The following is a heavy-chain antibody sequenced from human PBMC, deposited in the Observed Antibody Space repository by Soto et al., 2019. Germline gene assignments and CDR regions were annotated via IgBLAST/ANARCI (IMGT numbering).Heavy chain of an antibody. J-gene: IGHJ4*02. CDR1: GFTFSSYW. CDR2: IKQDGSEK. D-gene: IGHD6-19*01. CDR3: ARDLAVAGSDFDG. Sequence: GGSLRLSCAASGFTFSSYWMSWVRQAPGKGLEWVANIKQDGSEKYYVDSVKGRFTISRDNAKNSLYLQMNSLRAEDTAVYYCARDLAVAGSDFDGWGQGTLVTVSS. V-gene: IGHV3-7*01.